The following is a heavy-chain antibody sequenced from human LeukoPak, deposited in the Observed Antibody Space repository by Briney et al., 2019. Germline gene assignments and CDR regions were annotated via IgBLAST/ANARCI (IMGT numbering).Heavy chain of an antibody. J-gene: IGHJ3*02. D-gene: IGHD3-22*01. CDR3: AKDDSSGPGSAFDI. V-gene: IGHV3-9*03. CDR2: ISWNSGSI. Sequence: GGSLRLSCAASGFTFDDYAMHWVRQAPGKGLEWVSGISWNSGSIGYADSVKGRFTISRDNAKNSLYLQMNSLRAEDMALYYCAKDDSSGPGSAFDIWGQGTMVTVSS. CDR1: GFTFDDYA.